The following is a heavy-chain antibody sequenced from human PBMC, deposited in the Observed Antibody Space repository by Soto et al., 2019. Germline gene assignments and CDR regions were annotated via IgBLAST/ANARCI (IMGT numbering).Heavy chain of an antibody. CDR2: INPDGTSS. J-gene: IGHJ5*02. D-gene: IGHD2-2*01. CDR3: AHSTTLDWFDP. Sequence: EVQLVESGGGTVQPGGSLSLSCAASGLTLSNYWMHWVRQGPGKGLVWVARINPDGTSSNTADSVRGRFTISRDNAKNTVYLETSSLRVEDTAVYYCAHSTTLDWFDPWGQGTLVTVSS. CDR1: GLTLSNYW. V-gene: IGHV3-74*01.